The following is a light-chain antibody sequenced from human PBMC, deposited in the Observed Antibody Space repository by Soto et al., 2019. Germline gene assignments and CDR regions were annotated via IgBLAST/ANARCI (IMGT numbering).Light chain of an antibody. CDR3: QQRSNWLT. Sequence: EIVLTQSPATLFLSPGERATLSCRASQNVSSYLAWYQQKPGQAPRLLIYDASNRATGIPARFSGSGSGTEFTLTISSLEPEDFAVYYCQQRSNWLTFGGGTKVEIK. CDR2: DAS. J-gene: IGKJ4*01. V-gene: IGKV3-11*01. CDR1: QNVSSY.